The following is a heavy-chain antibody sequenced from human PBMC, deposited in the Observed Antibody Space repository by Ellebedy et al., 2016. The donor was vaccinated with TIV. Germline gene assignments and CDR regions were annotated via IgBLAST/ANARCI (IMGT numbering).Heavy chain of an antibody. CDR2: IYYSGST. D-gene: IGHD6-19*01. V-gene: IGHV4-39*01. CDR3: ATGLAVAGRIEY. J-gene: IGHJ4*02. Sequence: MPGGSLRLSCTVSGGSISSSSYYWGWIRQPPGKGLEWIGTIYYSGSTSYNPSLKSRVTISADTSKNQFSINLTSVTAADTAVYYCATGLAVAGRIEYWGQGTLVTVSS. CDR1: GGSISSSSYY.